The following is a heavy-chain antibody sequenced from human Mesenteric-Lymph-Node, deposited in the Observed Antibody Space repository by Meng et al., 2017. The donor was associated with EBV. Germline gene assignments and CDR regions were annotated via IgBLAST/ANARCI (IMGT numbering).Heavy chain of an antibody. J-gene: IGHJ4*02. Sequence: QWQLQRWGAGMLKPPVTLSLTCAAYGGSFSAYSWTWIRPPPGKGLESIGEINHRGSTNYNPSLKSRVIISVDTSKNQFSLKLSSVTAADTAVYSCASALPGLPHDSWGQGTLVTVSS. V-gene: IGHV4-34*02. CDR2: INHRGST. CDR1: GGSFSAYS. D-gene: IGHD5-12*01. CDR3: ASALPGLPHDS.